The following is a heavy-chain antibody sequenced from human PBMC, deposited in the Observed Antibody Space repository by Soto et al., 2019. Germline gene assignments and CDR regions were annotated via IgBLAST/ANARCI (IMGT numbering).Heavy chain of an antibody. CDR2: IYYSGST. Sequence: PSETLSLTCTVSGGSISSYYWSWIRQPPGKGLEWIGYIYYSGSTNYNPSLKSRVTISVDTSKNQFSLKLSSVTAADTAVYYCARGHPWELHQFDYWGQGTLVTVSS. CDR3: ARGHPWELHQFDY. D-gene: IGHD1-26*01. J-gene: IGHJ4*02. V-gene: IGHV4-59*01. CDR1: GGSISSYY.